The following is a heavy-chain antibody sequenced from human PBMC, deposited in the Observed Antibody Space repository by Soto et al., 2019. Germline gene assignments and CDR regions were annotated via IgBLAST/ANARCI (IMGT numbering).Heavy chain of an antibody. V-gene: IGHV3-7*01. D-gene: IGHD6-19*01. J-gene: IGHJ4*01. CDR1: GFTFNTYW. CDR2: IKPDGSET. Sequence: EVQLVESGGGLVQPGGSLRLSCAASGFTFNTYWMTWVRQARGQGLEWVANIKPDGSETYYLDSVKGRFTISRDSARDSVYLQSPVLRVEDRALYFFGRFGKVAGIDYLGRGTLVTVSS. CDR3: GRFGKVAGIDY.